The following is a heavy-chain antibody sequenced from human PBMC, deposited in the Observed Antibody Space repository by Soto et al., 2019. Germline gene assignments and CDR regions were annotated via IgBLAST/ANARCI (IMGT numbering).Heavy chain of an antibody. Sequence: QVQLVESGGGVVQPGRSLRLSCAASGFTFSSYGMHWVRQAPGKGLEWVAVIWYDGSNKYYADSVKGRFTISRDNSKNTLYLQMNSLRAEDTAVYYCARDHDYGGNSFPPRYYYYGMDVWGQGTTVTVSS. CDR2: IWYDGSNK. D-gene: IGHD4-17*01. V-gene: IGHV3-33*01. CDR1: GFTFSSYG. J-gene: IGHJ6*02. CDR3: ARDHDYGGNSFPPRYYYYGMDV.